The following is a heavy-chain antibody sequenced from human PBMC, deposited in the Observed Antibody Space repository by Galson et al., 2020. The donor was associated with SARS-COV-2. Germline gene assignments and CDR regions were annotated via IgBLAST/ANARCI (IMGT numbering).Heavy chain of an antibody. CDR1: GYTFTSYG. V-gene: IGHV1-18*01. Sequence: ASVKVSCKASGYTFTSYGITWVRQAPGQGLELMGWISNYNGNTNYAQKFQGRLTMTTDTSTSTANMELRSLRSDDTAVYYCARTRGGYCSGGGCYSVDDYWGQGTLVTVSS. CDR3: ARTRGGYCSGGGCYSVDDY. D-gene: IGHD2-15*01. CDR2: ISNYNGNT. J-gene: IGHJ4*02.